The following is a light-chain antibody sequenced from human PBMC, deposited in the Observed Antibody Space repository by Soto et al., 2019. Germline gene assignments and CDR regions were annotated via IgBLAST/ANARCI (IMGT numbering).Light chain of an antibody. CDR1: QSISSW. Sequence: DIQMTQSPSTLSASVGDRVTITCRVSQSISSWLAWYQQKPGKAPKLLIYKASSLESGVPSRFSGSGSGTVFTLTISSLQPDDFATYYCQQYNSYPYTFGQGTKLEIK. CDR2: KAS. J-gene: IGKJ2*01. CDR3: QQYNSYPYT. V-gene: IGKV1-5*03.